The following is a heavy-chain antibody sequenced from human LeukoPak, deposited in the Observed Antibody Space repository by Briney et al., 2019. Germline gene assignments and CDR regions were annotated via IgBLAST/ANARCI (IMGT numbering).Heavy chain of an antibody. CDR2: IYSGGST. J-gene: IGHJ4*02. CDR1: GFTVSSNY. D-gene: IGHD6-19*01. Sequence: GGSLRLSCAASGFTVSSNYMSWVRQAPGKGLEWVSVIYSGGSTYHADSVKGRFTISRDISKNTLYLQMNSLRAEDTAVYYCASDIAVAGNSPYRNFDYWGQGTLVTVSS. V-gene: IGHV3-53*01. CDR3: ASDIAVAGNSPYRNFDY.